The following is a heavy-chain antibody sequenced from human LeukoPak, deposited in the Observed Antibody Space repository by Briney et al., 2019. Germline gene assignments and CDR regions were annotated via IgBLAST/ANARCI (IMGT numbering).Heavy chain of an antibody. CDR3: ARGGGYNYLPRRNWFDP. D-gene: IGHD5-24*01. V-gene: IGHV4-34*01. CDR2: INHSGSN. Sequence: SEPLSLTCAVYGGSFSIYDWSWIRQPPGKRVECIGEINHSGSNNYNPSLKSRVTISVDTSKKQFSLKLSSVTAADTAVFYCARGGGYNYLPRRNWFDPWGQGTLVTVSS. CDR1: GGSFSIYD. J-gene: IGHJ5*02.